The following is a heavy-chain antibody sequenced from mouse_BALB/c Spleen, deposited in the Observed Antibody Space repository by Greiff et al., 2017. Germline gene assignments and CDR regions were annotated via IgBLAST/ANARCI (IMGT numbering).Heavy chain of an antibody. CDR3: ARYYGSSFFDY. Sequence: EVKLVESGGDLVKPGGSLKLSCAASGFTFSSYGMSWVRQTPDKRLEWVATISSGGSYTYYPDSVKGRFTISRDNAKNTLYLQMSSLKSEDTAMYYCARYYGSSFFDYWGQGTTLTVSS. D-gene: IGHD1-1*01. V-gene: IGHV5-6*02. CDR2: ISSGGSYT. J-gene: IGHJ2*01. CDR1: GFTFSSYG.